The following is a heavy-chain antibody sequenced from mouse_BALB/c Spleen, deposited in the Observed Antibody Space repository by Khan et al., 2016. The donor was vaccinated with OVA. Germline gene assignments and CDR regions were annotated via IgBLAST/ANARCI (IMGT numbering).Heavy chain of an antibody. CDR3: ARRNYFGYTFAY. J-gene: IGHJ3*01. Sequence: QVQLKQSGAELARPGASVKLSCKASGYTFTDYYINWVKQRTGQGLEWIGEISPGSGDTYYNARFTGKATLTADQSSSTAYMQLSSRTSEASAVYCCARRNYFGYTFAYWGQGTLVTVSA. V-gene: IGHV1-77*01. D-gene: IGHD1-2*01. CDR1: GYTFTDYY. CDR2: ISPGSGDT.